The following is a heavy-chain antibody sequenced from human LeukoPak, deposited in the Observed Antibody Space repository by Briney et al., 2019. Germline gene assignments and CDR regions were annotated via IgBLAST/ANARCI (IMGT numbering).Heavy chain of an antibody. CDR1: GGSFSGYY. J-gene: IGHJ4*02. D-gene: IGHD3-16*01. V-gene: IGHV4-34*01. CDR3: TREEYYH. CDR2: INDAGRA. Sequence: PSETLSLTCAVYGGSFSGYYWSWVRQFPGQGLEWIAEINDAGRANYNPSLKSRVTISVDPSKNQFSLKVASVTAADTAVYYCTREEYYHWGQGTLVTVSS.